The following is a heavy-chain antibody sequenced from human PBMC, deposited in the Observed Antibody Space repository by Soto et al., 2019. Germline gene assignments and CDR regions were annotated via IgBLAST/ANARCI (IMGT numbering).Heavy chain of an antibody. Sequence: SETLSLTCTVSGGSISSGYYYWSWIRQTPGKGLEWIGYIYYSGSTYYNPSLKSRVTISVETSKNQFSLKLSSVTAADTAVYYCARGRADYFDYWGQGTLVTSPQ. CDR2: IYYSGST. J-gene: IGHJ4*02. CDR1: GGSISSGYYY. V-gene: IGHV4-30-4*01. CDR3: ARGRADYFDY.